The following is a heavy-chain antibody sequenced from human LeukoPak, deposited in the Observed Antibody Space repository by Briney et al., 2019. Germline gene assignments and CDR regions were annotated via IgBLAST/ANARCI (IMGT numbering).Heavy chain of an antibody. CDR3: ARDGCGYCSGGSCYLCYYYYYMDV. D-gene: IGHD2-15*01. V-gene: IGHV4-61*02. CDR1: GGSISSGSYY. CDR2: IYTSGST. J-gene: IGHJ6*03. Sequence: SETLSLTCTVSGGSISSGSYYWSWIRQPAGKGLEWIGRIYTSGSTHYNPSLKSRVTLSVDTSKNQFSLKLSSVTAADTAVYYCARDGCGYCSGGSCYLCYYYYYMDVWGKGTTVTVSS.